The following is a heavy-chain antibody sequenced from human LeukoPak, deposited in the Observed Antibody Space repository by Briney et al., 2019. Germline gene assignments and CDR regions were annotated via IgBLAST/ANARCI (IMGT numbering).Heavy chain of an antibody. D-gene: IGHD6-6*01. J-gene: IGHJ4*02. CDR2: IKQFGSDK. V-gene: IGHV3-7*03. Sequence: GGSLRLSCAASGFTFSGHWMNWVRQAPGKGLEWVASIKQFGSDKHYVDSVKGRFTISRDDAKNSLYLQMNNLRAEDTAVYYCLRGNPSSHDVGDSWRQGTLVTVSS. CDR3: LRGNPSSHDVGDS. CDR1: GFTFSGHW.